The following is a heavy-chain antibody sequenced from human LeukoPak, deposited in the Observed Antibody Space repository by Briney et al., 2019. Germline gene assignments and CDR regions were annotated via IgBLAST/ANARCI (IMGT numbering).Heavy chain of an antibody. V-gene: IGHV3-20*04. Sequence: GGSLRLSCAASGFTFDDYGMSWVRQAPGKGLEWVSGINWNGGSTGYADSVRGRFTISRDNAKNSLYLQMNSLRVEDTAVYYCANHFACGRTRCPPFDSWGQGTLVTVSS. CDR1: GFTFDDYG. D-gene: IGHD2-2*01. CDR2: INWNGGST. CDR3: ANHFACGRTRCPPFDS. J-gene: IGHJ4*02.